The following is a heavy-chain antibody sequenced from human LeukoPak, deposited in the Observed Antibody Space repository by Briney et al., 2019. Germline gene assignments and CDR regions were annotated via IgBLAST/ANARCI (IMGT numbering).Heavy chain of an antibody. V-gene: IGHV4-39*01. CDR1: GPSVTSGGFY. CDR3: ARHSGSGSLSRPFDP. Sequence: SETLSLTCSVSGPSVTSGGFYWGWLRQPPGKGLQWLATVYYTGSTYYSPSLRSRVTISIDTSKNQFSLSLRSLIAADTAVYYCARHSGSGSLSRPFDPWGQGTLVTVSS. D-gene: IGHD3-10*01. CDR2: VYYTGST. J-gene: IGHJ5*02.